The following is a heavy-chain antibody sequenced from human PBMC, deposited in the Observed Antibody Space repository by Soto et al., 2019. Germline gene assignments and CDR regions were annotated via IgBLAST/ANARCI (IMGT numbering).Heavy chain of an antibody. Sequence: GESLKLSCKGSGYSLTSYWISWVRQMPGKGLEWMGRIDPSDSYTNYSPSFQGHVTISADKSISTAYLQWSSLKASDTAMYYCARVPTAADSYYYYYGTDVWGQGTTVTVSS. CDR1: GYSLTSYW. CDR3: ARVPTAADSYYYYYGTDV. CDR2: IDPSDSYT. J-gene: IGHJ6*02. V-gene: IGHV5-10-1*01. D-gene: IGHD6-13*01.